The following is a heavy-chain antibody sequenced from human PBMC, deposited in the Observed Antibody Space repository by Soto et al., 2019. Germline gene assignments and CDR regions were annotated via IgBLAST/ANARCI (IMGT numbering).Heavy chain of an antibody. Sequence: QVQLVESGGGVVQPGRSLRLSCAASGFTFSSYAMHWVRQAPGKGLEWVAVISYDGSNKYYADSVKGRFTISRDNSKNTLYLQMNSLRAEDTAVYYCARDRGEHVDYWGQGTLVTVSS. CDR1: GFTFSSYA. J-gene: IGHJ4*02. V-gene: IGHV3-30-3*01. D-gene: IGHD3-16*01. CDR2: ISYDGSNK. CDR3: ARDRGEHVDY.